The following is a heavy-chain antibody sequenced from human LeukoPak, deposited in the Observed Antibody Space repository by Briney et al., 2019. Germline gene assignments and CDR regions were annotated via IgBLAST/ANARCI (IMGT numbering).Heavy chain of an antibody. CDR1: GGSISSGSHY. D-gene: IGHD4-11*01. CDR2: IYNSANT. Sequence: SETLSLTCTVSGGSISSGSHYWSWIRQPAGKGLEWIGRIYNSANTNYNPSLKSRVIISVDMSKNQFSLKLSSVTAADTAVYYCARDTVAAYYYYYMDVWGKGTTVTVSS. V-gene: IGHV4-61*02. CDR3: ARDTVAAYYYYYMDV. J-gene: IGHJ6*03.